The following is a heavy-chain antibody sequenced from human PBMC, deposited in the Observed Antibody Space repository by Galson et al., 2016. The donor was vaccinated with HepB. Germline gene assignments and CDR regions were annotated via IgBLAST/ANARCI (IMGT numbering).Heavy chain of an antibody. Sequence: SVKVSCKASGYSFRHYAISWVRQAPGQGLEWLGWISAYNGHSNYSRKFQTRVTMTIDTSTSTGYMELRSLRTDETALYYCARDGVVVVPAPDHWGQGTLVIVSS. CDR3: ARDGVVVVPAPDH. CDR2: ISAYNGHS. CDR1: GYSFRHYA. J-gene: IGHJ4*02. V-gene: IGHV1-18*01. D-gene: IGHD2-2*01.